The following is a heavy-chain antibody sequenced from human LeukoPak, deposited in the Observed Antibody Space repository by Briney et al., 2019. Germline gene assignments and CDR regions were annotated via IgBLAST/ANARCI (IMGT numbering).Heavy chain of an antibody. V-gene: IGHV4-4*09. CDR1: GGSISSYY. Sequence: PSETLSLTCTVSGGSISSYYWSWIRQPPGKGLEWIGYIYTSGSTNYNPSLKSRVTISVDTSKNQFSLKVTSVTPADTAVYYCARSRAQLWHDAVDIWGQGTVVTVSS. CDR2: IYTSGST. J-gene: IGHJ3*02. CDR3: ARSRAQLWHDAVDI. D-gene: IGHD5-18*01.